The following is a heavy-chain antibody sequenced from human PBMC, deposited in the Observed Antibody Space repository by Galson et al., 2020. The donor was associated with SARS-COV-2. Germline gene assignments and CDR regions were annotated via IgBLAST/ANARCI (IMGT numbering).Heavy chain of an antibody. CDR1: EFSFNSYS. CDR2: ISYDGNSD. V-gene: IGHV3-30-3*01. J-gene: IGHJ6*02. Sequence: GESLKISCAASEFSFNSYSMRWVRQAPGKGLEWVALISYDGNSDYYVDSVKGRFTISRDNSKNTLYLQLHSLRTEDTAVYYCARAGQQWLVPGDYYGLDVWGQETTVTVSS. D-gene: IGHD6-19*01. CDR3: ARAGQQWLVPGDYYGLDV.